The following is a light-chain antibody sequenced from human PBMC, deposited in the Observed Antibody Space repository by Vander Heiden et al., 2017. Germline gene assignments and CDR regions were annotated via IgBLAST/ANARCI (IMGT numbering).Light chain of an antibody. J-gene: IGKJ3*01. CDR3: MQVLQTPFT. CDR1: QSLLHTSGYNY. Sequence: DIVMTQSPLSLPVTPGEPASISCRSSQSLLHTSGYNYLHWYLQKPGQSPQLLIYWGSNRASGVPDRFSGSISGTDFTLKISRVEAEDVGVYYCMQVLQTPFTFGPGTKVDI. V-gene: IGKV2-28*01. CDR2: WGS.